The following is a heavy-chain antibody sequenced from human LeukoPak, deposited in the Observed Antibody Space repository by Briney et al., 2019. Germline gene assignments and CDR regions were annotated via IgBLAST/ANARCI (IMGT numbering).Heavy chain of an antibody. D-gene: IGHD6-6*01. Sequence: PPGGSLRLSCAASGFTFSTYEMNWVRQAPGKGLEWVSYISSSGSTIHYADSVKGRFTISRDNAKNSLYLQMNSLRAEDTAVYYCARVYRSSSGPTLDYWGQGTLVTVSS. V-gene: IGHV3-48*03. CDR3: ARVYRSSSGPTLDY. CDR2: ISSSGSTI. CDR1: GFTFSTYE. J-gene: IGHJ4*02.